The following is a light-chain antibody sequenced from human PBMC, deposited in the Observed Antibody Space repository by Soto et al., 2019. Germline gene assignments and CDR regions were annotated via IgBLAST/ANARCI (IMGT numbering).Light chain of an antibody. CDR3: CSYAGSSTGEV. V-gene: IGLV2-23*01. CDR2: EGS. J-gene: IGLJ2*01. CDR1: SSDVGSYNL. Sequence: QSVLTQPASVSGSPGQSITISCTGTSSDVGSYNLVSWYQQHPGKAPKLMIYEGSKRPSGVSNRFSGSKSGNTASLTISGLQAEDEADYYCCSYAGSSTGEVFGGGTKVTVL.